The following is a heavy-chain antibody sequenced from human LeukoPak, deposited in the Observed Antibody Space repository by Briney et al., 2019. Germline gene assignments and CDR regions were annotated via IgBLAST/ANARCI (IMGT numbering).Heavy chain of an antibody. CDR3: ARGAGGMDV. CDR2: IKQDGSEK. J-gene: IGHJ6*02. V-gene: IGHV3-7*01. Sequence: PGGSLRLSCAASGFTFSSYTMNWVRQAPGKGLEWVANIKQDGSEKYYVDSVKGRFTISRDNAKNSLYLQMNSLRAEDTAAYYCARGAGGMDVWGQGTTVTVSS. CDR1: GFTFSSYT.